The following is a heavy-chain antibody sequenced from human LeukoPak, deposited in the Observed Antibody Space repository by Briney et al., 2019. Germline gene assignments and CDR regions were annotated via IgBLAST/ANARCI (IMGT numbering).Heavy chain of an antibody. CDR2: MNPNSGNT. J-gene: IGHJ3*02. CDR1: GYTFTSYD. D-gene: IGHD4-17*01. CDR3: AREVATRRTTVILDAFDI. V-gene: IGHV1-8*01. Sequence: GASVKVSCKASGYTFTSYDINWVRQAPGQGLEWMGWMNPNSGNTGYAQKFQGRVTMTRDTSISTAYMELSSLRSEDTAVYYCAREVATRRTTVILDAFDIWGQGTMVTVSS.